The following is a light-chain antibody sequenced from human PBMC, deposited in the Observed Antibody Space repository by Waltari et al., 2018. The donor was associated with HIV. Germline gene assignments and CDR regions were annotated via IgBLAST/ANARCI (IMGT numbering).Light chain of an antibody. CDR1: SGQVSPISY. CDR2: DTN. CDR3: VLYMGSGIWV. Sequence: QTVVTQEPSFSVSPGGTVTLTFGLCSGQVSPISYTRWYQQTPGRAPRMLIYDTNTRSSGAPDRFSGSILGNKAALTITGAQADDECDYYCVLYMGSGIWVFGGGTKLTVL. J-gene: IGLJ3*02. V-gene: IGLV8-61*01.